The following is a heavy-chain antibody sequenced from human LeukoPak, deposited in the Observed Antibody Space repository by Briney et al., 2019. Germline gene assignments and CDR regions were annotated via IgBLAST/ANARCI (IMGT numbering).Heavy chain of an antibody. J-gene: IGHJ4*02. D-gene: IGHD2-15*01. CDR2: IRSKAYGGTT. V-gene: IGHV3-49*03. CDR1: GFTFGDYA. CDR3: TRDYPEGVVMVPFDY. Sequence: GGSLRLSCTASGFTFGDYAMSWFRQAPGKGLEWVGFIRSKAYGGTTEYAASVKGRFTISRDDSKSIAYLQMNSLKTEDTAVYYCTRDYPEGVVMVPFDYWGQGTLVTVSS.